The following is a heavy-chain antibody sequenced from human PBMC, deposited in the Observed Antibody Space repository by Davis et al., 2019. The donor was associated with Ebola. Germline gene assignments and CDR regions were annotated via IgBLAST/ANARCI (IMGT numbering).Heavy chain of an antibody. CDR3: ARDGIATFGKVKYYYGMDV. V-gene: IGHV3-11*06. CDR2: ISSSSSYT. J-gene: IGHJ6*04. D-gene: IGHD6-13*01. CDR1: GFTLSDYY. Sequence: GESLKISCAASGFTLSDYYMSWIRQAPGKGLEYISYISSSSSYTNYADSVKGRFTISRDNAKNSLYLQMNSLRVEDTAVYYCARDGIATFGKVKYYYGMDVWGKGTTVTVSS.